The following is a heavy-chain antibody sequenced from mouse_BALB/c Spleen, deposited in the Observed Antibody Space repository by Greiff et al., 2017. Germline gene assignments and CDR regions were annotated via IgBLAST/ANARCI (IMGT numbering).Heavy chain of an antibody. Sequence: EVMLVESGGGLVQPGGSLRLSCATSGFTFTDYYMSWVRQPPGKALEWLGFIRNKANGYTTEYSASVKGRFTISRDNSQSILYLQMNTLRAEDSATYYCARDTTGFYYYAMDYWGQGTSVTVSS. CDR1: GFTFTDYY. CDR2: IRNKANGYTT. V-gene: IGHV7-3*02. CDR3: ARDTTGFYYYAMDY. J-gene: IGHJ4*01.